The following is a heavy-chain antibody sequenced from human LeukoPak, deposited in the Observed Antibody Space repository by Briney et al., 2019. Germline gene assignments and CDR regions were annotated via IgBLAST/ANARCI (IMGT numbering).Heavy chain of an antibody. Sequence: TGGSLRLSCAASGFTFSTYDMSWVRQAPGKGPEWVSGIVGSGGNTYYADSVKGRFTISGDRSKNTVFLQMSSLRVEDTAVYYCAKASGGNYWGQGTLVTVSS. V-gene: IGHV3-23*01. J-gene: IGHJ4*02. CDR2: IVGSGGNT. CDR1: GFTFSTYD. D-gene: IGHD4-23*01. CDR3: AKASGGNY.